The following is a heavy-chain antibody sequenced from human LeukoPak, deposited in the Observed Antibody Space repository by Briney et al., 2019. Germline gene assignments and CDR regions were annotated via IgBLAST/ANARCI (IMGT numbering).Heavy chain of an antibody. Sequence: ASVKVSCKTSGYTFTSYGISWVRQAPGQGLEWMGWISAYNGNTNYAQKLQGRVTMTTDTSTSTAYMELRSVRSDDTAVYYCARAAYYDSSGYSTTYYYYGMDVWGQGTTVTVSS. CDR3: ARAAYYDSSGYSTTYYYYGMDV. V-gene: IGHV1-18*01. CDR2: ISAYNGNT. J-gene: IGHJ6*02. CDR1: GYTFTSYG. D-gene: IGHD3-22*01.